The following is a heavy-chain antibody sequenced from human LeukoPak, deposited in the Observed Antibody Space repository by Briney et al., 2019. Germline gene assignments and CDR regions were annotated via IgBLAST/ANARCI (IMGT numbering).Heavy chain of an antibody. CDR3: AKLAVAGNNAFDI. V-gene: IGHV3-23*01. Sequence: GGSLRLSCAASGFTFSSYAMSWVRQAPGKGLEWVSPISGSGSGDSTYYADSVKGRFTISRDSSKDTLYLQMNSLRAEDTAVYYCAKLAVAGNNAFDIWGQGTMVTVSS. J-gene: IGHJ3*02. D-gene: IGHD6-19*01. CDR2: ISGSGSGDST. CDR1: GFTFSSYA.